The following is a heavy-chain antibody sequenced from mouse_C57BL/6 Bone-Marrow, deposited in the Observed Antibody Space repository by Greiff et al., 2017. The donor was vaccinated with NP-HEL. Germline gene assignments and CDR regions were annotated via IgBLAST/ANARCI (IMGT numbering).Heavy chain of an antibody. CDR1: GFTFSDYY. V-gene: IGHV5-12*01. CDR2: ISNGGGST. D-gene: IGHD3-2*02. Sequence: EVQLVESGGGLVQPGGSLKLSCAASGFTFSDYYMYWVRQTPEKRLEWVAYISNGGGSTYYPDTVKGRFTISRDNAKNTLYLQMSRLKSEDTAMYYCARQGDSSGYRVWFAYWGQGTLVTVSA. CDR3: ARQGDSSGYRVWFAY. J-gene: IGHJ3*01.